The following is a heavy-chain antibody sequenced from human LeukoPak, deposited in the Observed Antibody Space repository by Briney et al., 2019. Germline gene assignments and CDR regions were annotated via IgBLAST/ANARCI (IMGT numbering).Heavy chain of an antibody. Sequence: ASVEVSCKASGGTFSSYAISWVRQAPGQGLEWMGGIIPIFGTANYAQKFQGRVTITTDESTSTAYMELSSLRSEDTAVYYCAREGNWNYNWFDPWGQGTLVTVSS. CDR2: IIPIFGTA. V-gene: IGHV1-69*05. D-gene: IGHD1-7*01. J-gene: IGHJ5*02. CDR3: AREGNWNYNWFDP. CDR1: GGTFSSYA.